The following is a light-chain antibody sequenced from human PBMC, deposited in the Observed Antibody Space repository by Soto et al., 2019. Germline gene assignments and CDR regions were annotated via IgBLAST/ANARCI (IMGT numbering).Light chain of an antibody. CDR3: SSYAGSTYV. V-gene: IGLV2-8*01. J-gene: IGLJ1*01. CDR1: SSDVGGYNS. Sequence: QSALTQPPSASGSPGQSVTISCTGTSSDVGGYNSVSWYQQHPGKAPKLMIYEVSKRPSGVPDRFSGSKSGNTASLTVSGLQAEDEADYYCSSYAGSTYVFGSGTKVTVL. CDR2: EVS.